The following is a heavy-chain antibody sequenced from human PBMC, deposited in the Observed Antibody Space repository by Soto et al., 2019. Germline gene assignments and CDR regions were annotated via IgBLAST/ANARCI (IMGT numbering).Heavy chain of an antibody. CDR1: GGSISSEGYY. V-gene: IGHV4-31*03. CDR3: ARGRGYSYGPYYFDY. J-gene: IGHJ4*02. D-gene: IGHD5-18*01. Sequence: SETLSLTCTVSGGSISSEGYYWSWFRQLPGKGLEWIGDIYYSGTTYHNPSLRSRLTISGDASKNQFSLKLSSVTDADTALYYCARGRGYSYGPYYFDYWGQETLVTVSS. CDR2: IYYSGTT.